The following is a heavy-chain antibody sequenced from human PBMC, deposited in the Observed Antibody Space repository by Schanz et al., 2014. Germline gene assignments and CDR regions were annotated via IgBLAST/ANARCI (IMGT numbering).Heavy chain of an antibody. Sequence: QVQLVQSGSELKKPGASVKVSCKASGYTFTGYYLHWVRQAPGQGLEWMGRINPTSGDTVYAQKFQGRVTMTRDTSITTAYMELNRLTYDDTAVYYCARDDGFSSGWGQGTLVTVSS. J-gene: IGHJ4*02. CDR2: INPTSGDT. D-gene: IGHD6-19*01. CDR3: ARDDGFSSG. CDR1: GYTFTGYY. V-gene: IGHV1-2*06.